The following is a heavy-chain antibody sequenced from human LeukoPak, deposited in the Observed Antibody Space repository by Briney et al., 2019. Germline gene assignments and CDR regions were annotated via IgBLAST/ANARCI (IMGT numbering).Heavy chain of an antibody. CDR2: IYHRGST. D-gene: IGHD3-22*01. Sequence: SETLSLTCTVSGNSISSDDWYTGVRAPPGRGLEGCGEIYHRGSTNYNPSLKSRVTISIDKSRNQFSLMLSSVTAADTAVYYCARRQYYDSTGYFVYWGQGTLVTVSS. J-gene: IGHJ4*02. CDR3: ARRQYYDSTGYFVY. V-gene: IGHV4-4*02. CDR1: GNSISSDDW.